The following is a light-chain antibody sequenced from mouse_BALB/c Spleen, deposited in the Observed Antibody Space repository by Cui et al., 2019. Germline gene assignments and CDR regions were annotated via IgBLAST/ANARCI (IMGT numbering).Light chain of an antibody. CDR1: SSVSY. Sequence: QIVLTQSPALMSASPGETVTMTCSASSSVSYMYWYQQKPRSAPKPWIYLTSNLASGVPARFSGSGSATSYSLTISSMEAEDAATYYCQQWSSNPLTFGAGTKLELK. CDR3: QQWSSNPLT. V-gene: IGKV4-68*01. CDR2: LTS. J-gene: IGKJ5*01.